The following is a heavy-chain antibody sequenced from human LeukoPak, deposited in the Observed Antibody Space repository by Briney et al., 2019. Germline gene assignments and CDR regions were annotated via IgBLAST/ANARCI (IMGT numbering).Heavy chain of an antibody. CDR3: AKDHGFWSGYSGDFDY. CDR1: GGTFSSYA. J-gene: IGHJ4*02. D-gene: IGHD3-3*01. Sequence: SCKASGGTFSSYAMSWVRQAPGKGLEWVSAISGSGGSTYYADSVKGRFTISRDNSKNTLYLQMNSLRAEDTAVYYCAKDHGFWSGYSGDFDYWGQGTLVTVSS. CDR2: ISGSGGST. V-gene: IGHV3-23*01.